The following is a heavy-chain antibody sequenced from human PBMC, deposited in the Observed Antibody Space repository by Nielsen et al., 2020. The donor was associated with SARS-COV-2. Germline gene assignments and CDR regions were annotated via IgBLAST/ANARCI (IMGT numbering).Heavy chain of an antibody. V-gene: IGHV1-69*13. CDR3: ARDDGCSSTSCYPWFDP. D-gene: IGHD2-2*01. J-gene: IGHJ5*02. Sequence: SVKVSCKASGGTFSSYAISWVRQAPGQGLEWMGGIIPIFGTANYAQKFQGRVTITADESTSTAYMELSSLRSEDTAVYYCARDDGCSSTSCYPWFDPWGQGTLVTVSS. CDR1: GGTFSSYA. CDR2: IIPIFGTA.